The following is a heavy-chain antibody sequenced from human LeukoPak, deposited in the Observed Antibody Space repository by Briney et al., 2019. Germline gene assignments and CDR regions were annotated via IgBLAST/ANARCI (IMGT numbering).Heavy chain of an antibody. D-gene: IGHD6-19*01. Sequence: SETLSLTCTVSGDSISTSNSYWGWIRQPPGKGLEWIGSIYYSGNTYYNASLKSRVTISVDTSKNQFSLKLSPVTAADTAVYYCARGHQLNHPKKYSSGWYHRGRGWFDPWGQGTLVTVSS. CDR3: ARGHQLNHPKKYSSGWYHRGRGWFDP. CDR1: GDSISTSNSY. J-gene: IGHJ5*02. V-gene: IGHV4-39*07. CDR2: IYYSGNT.